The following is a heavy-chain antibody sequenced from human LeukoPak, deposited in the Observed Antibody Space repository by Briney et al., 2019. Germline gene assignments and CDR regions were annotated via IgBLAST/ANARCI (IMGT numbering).Heavy chain of an antibody. J-gene: IGHJ4*02. V-gene: IGHV3-23*01. CDR1: GFTFSSYW. D-gene: IGHD5-24*01. Sequence: GGSLRLSCAASGFTFSSYWMSWVRQAPGKGLEWVSAISGSGGSTYYADSVKGRFTISRDNSKNSLYLQMNSLRAEDTAVYYCARGGLQRGDYFDYWGQGTLVTVSS. CDR3: ARGGLQRGDYFDY. CDR2: ISGSGGST.